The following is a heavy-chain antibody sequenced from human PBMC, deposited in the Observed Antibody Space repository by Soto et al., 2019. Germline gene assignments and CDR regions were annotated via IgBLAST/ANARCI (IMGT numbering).Heavy chain of an antibody. D-gene: IGHD3-16*02. CDR3: AHLMITFGGVIEDDAFDI. CDR1: GFSLNNPRVG. V-gene: IGHV2-5*02. J-gene: IGHJ3*02. Sequence: QITLQESGPTLVKPTQTLTLTCSFSGFSLNNPRVGVGWIRQPPGKALEWLAVIYWDNDKRYSPSLKNRLTIIKDASKNQVVLIMTNVEPVDTATYYCAHLMITFGGVIEDDAFDIWGQGTMVTVSS. CDR2: IYWDNDK.